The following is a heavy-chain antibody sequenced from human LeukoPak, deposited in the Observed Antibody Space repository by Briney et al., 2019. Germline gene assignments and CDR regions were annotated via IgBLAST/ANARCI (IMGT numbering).Heavy chain of an antibody. CDR2: INPNSGGT. V-gene: IGHV1-2*02. CDR3: ARGNSGWYNWFDP. Sequence: VASVKVSCKASGYIFNGYYIHWVRQAPGQGLEWMGWINPNSGGTNYAQKFQGRVTMTRGTSISTAYMEMSRLRYDDTAVYYCARGNSGWYNWFDPWGQGTLVTVSS. CDR1: GYIFNGYY. D-gene: IGHD6-19*01. J-gene: IGHJ5*02.